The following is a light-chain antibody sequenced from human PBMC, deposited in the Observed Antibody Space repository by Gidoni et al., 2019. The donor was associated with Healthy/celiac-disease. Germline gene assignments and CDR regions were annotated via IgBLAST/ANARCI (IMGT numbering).Light chain of an antibody. J-gene: IGKJ3*01. Sequence: QLTQSPSSLSASVGDRVPIPCRASQGISSYLAWYQQKPGKAPKLLIYAASTLQSGVPSRFSGSGSGTDFTLTISSLQPEEFATYYCQQLNSYLPFTFXPXTKVDIK. CDR2: AAS. CDR1: QGISSY. V-gene: IGKV1-9*01. CDR3: QQLNSYLPFT.